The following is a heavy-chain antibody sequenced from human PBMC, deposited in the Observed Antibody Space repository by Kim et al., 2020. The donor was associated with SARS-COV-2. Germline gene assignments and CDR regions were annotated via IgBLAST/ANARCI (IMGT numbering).Heavy chain of an antibody. CDR3: ARAGMMLTALEF. V-gene: IGHV1-69*04. D-gene: IGHD2-21*02. Sequence: IYAQKFQGRVTITADKSTTTVYMEMSSLRSDDTAVYYCARAGMMLTALEFWGQGTLVSVSS. J-gene: IGHJ4*02.